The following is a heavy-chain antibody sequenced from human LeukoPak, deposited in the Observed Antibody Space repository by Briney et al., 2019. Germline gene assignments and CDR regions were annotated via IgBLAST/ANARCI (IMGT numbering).Heavy chain of an antibody. V-gene: IGHV1-2*02. Sequence: ASVKVSCNASGYTFTGYYMHWVRHAPGQGLEWMGWINPNSGGTNYAQKFQGGVTMTRDTSISTAYMELSRLRSDDTAVYYCARDMRGSGSYYYYYGMDVWGQGTTVTVSS. CDR1: GYTFTGYY. CDR3: ARDMRGSGSYYYYYGMDV. D-gene: IGHD3-10*01. J-gene: IGHJ6*02. CDR2: INPNSGGT.